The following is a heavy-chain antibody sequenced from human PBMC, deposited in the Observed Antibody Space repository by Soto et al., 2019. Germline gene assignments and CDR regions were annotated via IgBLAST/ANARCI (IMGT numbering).Heavy chain of an antibody. Sequence: PSETLSLTCTVSGGSINTFYWSWVRQPAGKGLEWIGRTSSSGSTSFNPSLESRVAMSVDTSKNHFSLNLSSVTAADMAVYYCAREGSYSAYNFAHGIQLWSFDFWGQGALVTVPS. D-gene: IGHD5-12*01. CDR2: TSSSGST. CDR1: GGSINTFY. V-gene: IGHV4-4*07. CDR3: AREGSYSAYNFAHGIQLWSFDF. J-gene: IGHJ4*02.